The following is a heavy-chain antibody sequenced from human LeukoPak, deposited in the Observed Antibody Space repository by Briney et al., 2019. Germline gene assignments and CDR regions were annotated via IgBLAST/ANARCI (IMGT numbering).Heavy chain of an antibody. D-gene: IGHD4-23*01. CDR2: IYSDDTT. CDR3: ARRAGGYSHPYDY. CDR1: GFTVSGNY. J-gene: IGHJ4*02. V-gene: IGHV3-53*01. Sequence: GGSLRLSCAVSGFTVSGNYMSWIRQAPGKGLEWVSLIYSDDTTLYADSVKGRFTISRDSSKNTLYLQMSRLRAEDTAVYYCARRAGGYSHPYDYWGQGVLVTVSS.